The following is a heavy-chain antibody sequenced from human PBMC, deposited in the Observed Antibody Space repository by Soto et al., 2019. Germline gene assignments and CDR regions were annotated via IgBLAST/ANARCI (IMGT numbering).Heavy chain of an antibody. J-gene: IGHJ5*02. Sequence: QLQLQESGPGLVKPSETLSLTCTVSGGSISDISYCWGWIRQPPGKGLQWIGCMFYSGATYYNPSLKNRVFLTVDTSNKEFSLKLVSVTAPDTAVYYCARHKSGSDWLDPWGQGTLVTVSS. V-gene: IGHV4-39*01. CDR3: ARHKSGSDWLDP. D-gene: IGHD2-15*01. CDR1: GGSISDISYC. CDR2: MFYSGAT.